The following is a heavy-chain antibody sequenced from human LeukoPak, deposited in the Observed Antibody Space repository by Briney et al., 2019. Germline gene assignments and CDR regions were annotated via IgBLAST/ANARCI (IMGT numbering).Heavy chain of an antibody. Sequence: GGSLRLSCAASGLTFSSYAMSWVRQAPGKGLEWVSAISGSGGSTYYADSVKGRFTISRDNSKNTLYLQMNSLRAEDTAVYYCAKDLSSSRKDYYYYGMDVWGQGTTVTVSS. D-gene: IGHD6-13*01. CDR3: AKDLSSSRKDYYYYGMDV. CDR2: ISGSGGST. V-gene: IGHV3-23*01. CDR1: GLTFSSYA. J-gene: IGHJ6*02.